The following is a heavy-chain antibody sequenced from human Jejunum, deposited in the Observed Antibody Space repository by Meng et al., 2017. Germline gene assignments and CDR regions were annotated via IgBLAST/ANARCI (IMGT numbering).Heavy chain of an antibody. CDR3: ARAYCTDVSCHDFFDS. J-gene: IGHJ4*02. CDR2: IDPSEST. CDR1: GASISRANW. V-gene: IGHV4-4*02. D-gene: IGHD2-8*01. Sequence: GPLQGSGPGLVKPSGTPSLTCAVPGASISRANWWSWVRQPPGKGLEWIGKIDPSESTHYNPSLKGRVTISADRSKNQFSLRLTSVTAADTAIYYCARAYCTDVSCHDFFDSWGQGTLVTVSS.